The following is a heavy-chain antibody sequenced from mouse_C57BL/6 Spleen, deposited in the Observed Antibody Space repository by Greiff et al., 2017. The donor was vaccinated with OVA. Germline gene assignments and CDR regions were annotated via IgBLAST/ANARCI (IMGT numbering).Heavy chain of an antibody. V-gene: IGHV6-3*01. J-gene: IGHJ2*01. Sequence: EVQGVESGGGLVQPGGSMKLSCVASGFTFSNYWMNWVRQSPEKGLEWVAQIRLKSDNYATHYAESVKGRFTISRDDSKSSVYLQMNNLRAEDTGIYYCTVYYGSSWFDYWGQGTTLTVSS. CDR1: GFTFSNYW. CDR2: IRLKSDNYAT. CDR3: TVYYGSSWFDY. D-gene: IGHD1-1*01.